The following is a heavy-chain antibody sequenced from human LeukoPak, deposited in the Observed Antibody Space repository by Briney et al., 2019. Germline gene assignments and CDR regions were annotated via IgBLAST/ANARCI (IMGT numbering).Heavy chain of an antibody. V-gene: IGHV3-30*02. CDR2: IRFDGSDK. CDR3: ARGGVYYGSGSYYPRD. J-gene: IGHJ4*02. D-gene: IGHD3-10*01. Sequence: GGSLRLSCAASGFTFSTFGMHWVRQAPGKGLEWVAFIRFDGSDKYYADSVKGRFTISRDNAKNSLYLQMNSLRAEDTALYYCARGGVYYGSGSYYPRDWGQGTLVTVSS. CDR1: GFTFSTFG.